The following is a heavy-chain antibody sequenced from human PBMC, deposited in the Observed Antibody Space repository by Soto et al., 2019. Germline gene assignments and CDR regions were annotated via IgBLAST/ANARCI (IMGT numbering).Heavy chain of an antibody. CDR3: ARDTGTFYYPDY. Sequence: TLSLTCTVSGGFINSVDYYWSWIRQPPGKGLEWIGYISYSGNTHFNPSLKSRITLSVDTSKKQFSLNLSSVTASDTAVYYCARDTGTFYYPDYWGQGTPVTVSS. CDR1: GGFINSVDYY. D-gene: IGHD1-26*01. J-gene: IGHJ4*02. V-gene: IGHV4-30-4*01. CDR2: ISYSGNT.